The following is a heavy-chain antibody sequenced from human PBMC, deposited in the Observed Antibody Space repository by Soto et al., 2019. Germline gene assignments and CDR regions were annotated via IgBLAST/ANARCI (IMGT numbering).Heavy chain of an antibody. Sequence: EVQLVESGGGLVQPGRSLRLSCAASGFTFDDYAMHWVRQAPGKGLEWVSGISGSGRKTYYADSVKGRFTISRDNSKDTLFLQMNSLRVEDTAVYYCAKNGLSDSPSAIDSWGQGTLVTVSS. CDR1: GFTFDDYA. CDR2: ISGSGRKT. V-gene: IGHV3-23*04. J-gene: IGHJ4*02. D-gene: IGHD2-8*01. CDR3: AKNGLSDSPSAIDS.